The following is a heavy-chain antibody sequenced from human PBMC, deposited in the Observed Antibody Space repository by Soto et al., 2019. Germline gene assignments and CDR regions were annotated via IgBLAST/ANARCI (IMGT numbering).Heavy chain of an antibody. CDR1: GYTFTSYD. V-gene: IGHV1-8*01. CDR2: MNPNSGNT. CDR3: ARLYDFWSGYGNAFDI. D-gene: IGHD3-3*01. Sequence: ASVKVSCKASGYTFTSYDINWVRQATGQGLEWMGWMNPNSGNTGYAQKFQGRVTMTRNTSIRTAYMELSSLRSEDTAVYYCARLYDFWSGYGNAFDIWGQGTMVTVSS. J-gene: IGHJ3*02.